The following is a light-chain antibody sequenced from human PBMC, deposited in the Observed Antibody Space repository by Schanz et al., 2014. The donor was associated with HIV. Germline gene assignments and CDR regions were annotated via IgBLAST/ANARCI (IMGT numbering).Light chain of an antibody. J-gene: IGLJ3*02. CDR2: NTY. CDR1: TSSIKTNT. Sequence: QSVLTQPPSASGTPGQRVTISCSGSTSSIKTNTVNWFQQLPGTAPKLLIYNTYHRPSGVPDRFSGSESGTSASLAISGLQSEDEADYYCAGWDDGLNGWVFGGGTKLTVL. V-gene: IGLV1-44*01. CDR3: AGWDDGLNGWV.